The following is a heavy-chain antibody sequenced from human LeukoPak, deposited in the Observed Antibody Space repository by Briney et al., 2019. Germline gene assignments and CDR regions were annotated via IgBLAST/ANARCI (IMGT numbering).Heavy chain of an antibody. Sequence: SATLSLTCTVSGYSISSGYYWGWIRQPPGKGLEWIGSIYHTRGTFCIPSLKSRATISEDTSKNQFSLSLSTVTAADTAVYYCVRGPATAQGGGFDYWGQGTLVTVSP. CDR2: IYHTRGT. D-gene: IGHD3-16*01. CDR1: GYSISSGYY. CDR3: VRGPATAQGGGFDY. J-gene: IGHJ4*02. V-gene: IGHV4-38-2*02.